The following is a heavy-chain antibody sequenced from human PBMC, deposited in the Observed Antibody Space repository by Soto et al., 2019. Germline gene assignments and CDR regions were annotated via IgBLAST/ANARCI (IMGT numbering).Heavy chain of an antibody. V-gene: IGHV3-23*01. CDR3: AILNAASGSY. Sequence: EVQLLESGGGLVQPGGSLRLSCTASGFTFSNLAITWVRQAPGKGLEWVSTIDAGGGSTHYADSVKGRFTISRYNSKNTLYLQMNSLRAEDTAVYYCAILNAASGSYWGQGSLITVSS. D-gene: IGHD6-25*01. J-gene: IGHJ4*02. CDR2: IDAGGGST. CDR1: GFTFSNLA.